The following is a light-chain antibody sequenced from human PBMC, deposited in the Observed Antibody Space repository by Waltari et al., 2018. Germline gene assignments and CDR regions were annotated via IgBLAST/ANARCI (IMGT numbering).Light chain of an antibody. CDR2: DVS. Sequence: QSALTQPASVSGSPGQSVTISCTGASSAIGRYDIVSWYQQPPGNAPKLIICDVSKRPSGVSDSFSGSKSGDTASLTISGLQFEDEADYYCCSYAGNYIWVFGGGTRLTVL. CDR1: SSAIGRYDI. J-gene: IGLJ3*02. CDR3: CSYAGNYIWV. V-gene: IGLV2-23*02.